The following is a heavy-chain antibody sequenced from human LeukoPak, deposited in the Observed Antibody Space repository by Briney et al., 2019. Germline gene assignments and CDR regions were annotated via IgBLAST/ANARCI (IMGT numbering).Heavy chain of an antibody. Sequence: GGSLRLSCAASGFTFSSYGTSWVRQAPGKGLEWVSAISGSGGSTYYADSVKGRFTISRDNSKNTLYLQMNSLRVEDTAVYYCAKIAETSGTYGQGFDYWGQGTLVTVSS. V-gene: IGHV3-23*01. CDR2: ISGSGGST. CDR1: GFTFSSYG. CDR3: AKIAETSGTYGQGFDY. D-gene: IGHD1-26*01. J-gene: IGHJ4*02.